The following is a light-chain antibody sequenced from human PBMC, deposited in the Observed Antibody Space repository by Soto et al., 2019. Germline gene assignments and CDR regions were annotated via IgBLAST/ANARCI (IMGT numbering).Light chain of an antibody. V-gene: IGKV1-5*03. CDR2: QAS. Sequence: DIQMTQSPSTLSASVGDRVTITCRASQTISSWLAWYQQKPGEAPKLLIYQASTLQSGVPSRFSGSASGTEFTLTISSLQPDDFATYYCQQYSNYAWTFGQGTKVEIK. CDR3: QQYSNYAWT. CDR1: QTISSW. J-gene: IGKJ1*01.